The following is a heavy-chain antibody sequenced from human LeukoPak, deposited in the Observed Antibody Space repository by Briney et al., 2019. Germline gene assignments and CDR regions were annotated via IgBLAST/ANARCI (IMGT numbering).Heavy chain of an antibody. CDR3: ARRGYDSSGYYYYFDY. V-gene: IGHV4-4*09. Sequence: PSETLSLTRTVSGGSLSSYYWSWIRQPPGKGLEGIGYIYTSGSTNYNPPLKSRVTISGDTPKNHVSLKLSSVTAADTAVYYCARRGYDSSGYYYYFDYWGQGTLVTVSS. D-gene: IGHD3-22*01. CDR2: IYTSGST. J-gene: IGHJ4*02. CDR1: GGSLSSYY.